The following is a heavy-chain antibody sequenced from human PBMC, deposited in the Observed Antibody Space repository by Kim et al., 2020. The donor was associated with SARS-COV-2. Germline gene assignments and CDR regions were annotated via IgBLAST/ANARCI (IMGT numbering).Heavy chain of an antibody. V-gene: IGHV1-8*01. CDR1: GYTFSSYD. Sequence: ASVKVSCTASGYTFSSYDINWVRQATGQGPEWMGWMNPNSGRTGYSQRFQGRVTMTSNTSINTAYMELSSLRSEDTAVYYCARGRSRLRRISWVDPWGQEPLVNVSS. CDR3: ARGRSRLRRISWVDP. CDR2: MNPNSGRT. J-gene: IGHJ5*02. D-gene: IGHD4-17*01.